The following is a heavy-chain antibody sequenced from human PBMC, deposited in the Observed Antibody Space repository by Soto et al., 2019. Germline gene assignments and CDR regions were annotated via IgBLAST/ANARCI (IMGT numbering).Heavy chain of an antibody. CDR2: INHSGST. CDR1: GGSFSGYY. Sequence: QVQLQQWGAGLLKPSETLSLTCAVYGGSFSGYYWSWIRQPPGKGLEWIGEINHSGSTNYNPSLKSRVTISVDTSKNQFSLKLSSVTAADTAVYYCASGYYFDYWGPGTLVTVSS. V-gene: IGHV4-34*01. CDR3: ASGYYFDY. J-gene: IGHJ4*02.